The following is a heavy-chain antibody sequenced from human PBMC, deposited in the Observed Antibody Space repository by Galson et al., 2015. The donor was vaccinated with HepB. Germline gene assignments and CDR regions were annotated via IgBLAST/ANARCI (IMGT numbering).Heavy chain of an antibody. D-gene: IGHD3-10*01. J-gene: IGHJ4*02. CDR3: ARGLYYYGSGSYASSLYYFDY. V-gene: IGHV3-66*01. CDR2: IYSGGST. CDR1: GFTVSSNY. Sequence: SLRLSCAASGFTVSSNYMSWVRQAPGKGLEWVSVIYSGGSTYYADSVKGRFTISRDNSKNTLYLQMNSLRAEDTAVYYCARGLYYYGSGSYASSLYYFDYWGQGTLVTVSS.